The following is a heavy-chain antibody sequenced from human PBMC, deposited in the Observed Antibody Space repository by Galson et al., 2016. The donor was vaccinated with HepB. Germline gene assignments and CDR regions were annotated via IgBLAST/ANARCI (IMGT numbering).Heavy chain of an antibody. CDR3: ARLSYAYGYY. Sequence: SETLSLTCTVSGGSISSRSYYWGWIRQPPGKGLEWIGTMYYSGHTYYNPSLKSRVTISADTSKNQFSLNLSPVTAADTAVYYCARLSYAYGYYWGQGTLVTVSS. J-gene: IGHJ4*02. CDR2: MYYSGHT. D-gene: IGHD3-10*01. V-gene: IGHV4-39*01. CDR1: GGSISSRSYY.